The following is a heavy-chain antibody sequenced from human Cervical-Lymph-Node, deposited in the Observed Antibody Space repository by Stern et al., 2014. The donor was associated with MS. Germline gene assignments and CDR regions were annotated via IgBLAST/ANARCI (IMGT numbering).Heavy chain of an antibody. V-gene: IGHV4-59*11. J-gene: IGHJ4*02. CDR1: GPSITSPS. D-gene: IGHD4-17*01. CDR2: SYYSVST. CDR3: ARQYGAEDF. Sequence: QLQLQESGPGLVRPSETLSLTCTVSGPSITSPSWNWIRQSPAKGLEWIGYSYYSVSTNYTPSLKSRVTISIDPSKNQFSLRLRSVTAADTAVYYCARQYGAEDFWGQGTLVTVSS.